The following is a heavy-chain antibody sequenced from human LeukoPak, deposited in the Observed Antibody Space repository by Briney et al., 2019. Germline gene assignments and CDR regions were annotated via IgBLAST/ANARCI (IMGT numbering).Heavy chain of an antibody. J-gene: IGHJ4*02. V-gene: IGHV3-21*01. CDR1: GSTFSSYS. D-gene: IGHD5-12*01. CDR3: ARAMRSGYDY. CDR2: ISSSSSYI. Sequence: PGGSLRLSCAASGSTFSSYSMNWVRRAPGKGLEWVSSISSSSSYIYYADSVKGRFTISRDNAENSLYLQMNSLRDEDTAVYYCARAMRSGYDYWGQGTLVTVSS.